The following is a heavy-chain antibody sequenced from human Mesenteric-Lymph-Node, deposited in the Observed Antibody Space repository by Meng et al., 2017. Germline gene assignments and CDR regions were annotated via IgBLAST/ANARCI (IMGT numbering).Heavy chain of an antibody. CDR2: INTNTGDP. D-gene: IGHD1-1*01. CDR1: GSTFTSDD. V-gene: IGHV7-4-1*02. J-gene: IGHJ4*02. CDR3: ERDPGAYGTSTRDY. Sequence: QVQRVQAAAEVKKPGASVKVSCKASGSTFTSDDSNWVRQATGQGLEWMGWINTNTGDPTYAQAFRGRFVFSVDTSVTTAYLQITSLKAEDTAVYYCERDPGAYGTSTRDYWGQGTLVTVSS.